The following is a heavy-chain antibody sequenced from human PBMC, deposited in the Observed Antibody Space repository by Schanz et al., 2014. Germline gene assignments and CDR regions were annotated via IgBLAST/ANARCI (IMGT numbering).Heavy chain of an antibody. CDR1: GFTFSSYA. V-gene: IGHV3-30-3*01. CDR2: MSYDGSNK. D-gene: IGHD6-13*01. CDR3: AKEKEEVAADGSFFDY. J-gene: IGHJ4*02. Sequence: QGQLVESGGGVVQPGRSLRLSCAASGFTFSSYAMHWVRQAPGKGLEWVAVMSYDGSNKYYADSVKGRFTISRDNAKNSLYLQMNSLRAEDTAVYYCAKEKEEVAADGSFFDYWGQGTLVTVSS.